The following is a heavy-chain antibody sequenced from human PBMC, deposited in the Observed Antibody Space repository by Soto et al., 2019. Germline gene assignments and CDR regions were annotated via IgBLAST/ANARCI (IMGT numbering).Heavy chain of an antibody. V-gene: IGHV3-21*01. CDR2: ISSSSSYI. D-gene: IGHD4-17*01. CDR1: GFTFSSYS. Sequence: EVQLVESGGGLVKPGGSLRLSCAASGFTFSSYSMNWVRQAPGKGLEWVSSISSSSSYIYYADSVKGRFTISRDNAKNSLYLQMYSLRAEDTAVYYCASTTVTTDYEGYWGQGTLVTVSS. CDR3: ASTTVTTDYEGY. J-gene: IGHJ4*02.